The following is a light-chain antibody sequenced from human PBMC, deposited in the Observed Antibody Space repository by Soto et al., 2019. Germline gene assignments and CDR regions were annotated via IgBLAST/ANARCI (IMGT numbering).Light chain of an antibody. V-gene: IGLV2-14*01. CDR1: SSDVGGYNY. Sequence: QSALTQPASVSGSPGQSITICCTGTSSDVGGYNYVSWYQQHPGKAPKLMIYEVSNRPSGVSNRFSGSKSGNTASLTISGLQAEDEADYYCSSYTSSSTPRVFGSGTKLTVL. CDR3: SSYTSSSTPRV. J-gene: IGLJ1*01. CDR2: EVS.